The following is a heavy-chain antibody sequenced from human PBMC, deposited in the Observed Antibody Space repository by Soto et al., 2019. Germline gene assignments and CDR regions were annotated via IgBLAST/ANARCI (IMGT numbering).Heavy chain of an antibody. J-gene: IGHJ4*02. V-gene: IGHV1-3*01. Sequence: QVQLVQSGAEVKXPGXSVKVSCKASGYTFTSYAMHWVRQXPGQRLEWMGWINAGNGNTKYSQKFQGRVTITRDTSASTAYMELSSLRSEDTAVYYCARGDYYDIHDYWGQGTLVTVSS. CDR3: ARGDYYDIHDY. D-gene: IGHD3-22*01. CDR1: GYTFTSYA. CDR2: INAGNGNT.